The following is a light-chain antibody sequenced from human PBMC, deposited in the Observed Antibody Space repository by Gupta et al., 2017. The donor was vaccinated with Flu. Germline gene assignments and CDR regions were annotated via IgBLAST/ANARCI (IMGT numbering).Light chain of an antibody. CDR3: QQYNSYSPWT. Sequence: IQMTQSSSTLSASVGDRVTITYRASQSISSWLAWYQQKPGKAPKLLIYKASSLESGVPSRFSCSGSGTEFTLTISSLQPDDFATYYCQQYNSYSPWTFGQGTKVEIK. CDR2: KAS. V-gene: IGKV1-5*03. J-gene: IGKJ1*01. CDR1: QSISSW.